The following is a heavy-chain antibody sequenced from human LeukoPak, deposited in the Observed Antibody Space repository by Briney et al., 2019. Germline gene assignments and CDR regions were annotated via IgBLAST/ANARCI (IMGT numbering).Heavy chain of an antibody. CDR1: GGSFSGYY. V-gene: IGHV4-34*01. J-gene: IGHJ3*02. Sequence: SETLSLTCAVYGGSFSGYYWSWIRQPPGKGLEWIGEINHSGSTNYNASLKSRVTISVDTSKNQFSLKLSSVTAADTAVYYCAREEDCSGGICYLGNAFDIWGQGAMVTVSS. CDR3: AREEDCSGGICYLGNAFDI. D-gene: IGHD2-15*01. CDR2: INHSGST.